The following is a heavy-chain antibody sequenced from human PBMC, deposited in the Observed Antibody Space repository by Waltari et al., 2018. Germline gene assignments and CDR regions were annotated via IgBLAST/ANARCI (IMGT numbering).Heavy chain of an antibody. J-gene: IGHJ5*01. CDR2: INPNSGET. Sequence: QVQLVQFGAGVKRPGASMKVSCKAYGYYFTYHFIHWVRQAPGQGLTWMGWINPNSGETSYEQKFQGRVTMTRDTSVSTAYVELSELTSDDTAFYFCARGYYGDYAHDSWGQGALVTVSS. V-gene: IGHV1-2*02. CDR3: ARGYYGDYAHDS. CDR1: GYYFTYHF. D-gene: IGHD4-17*01.